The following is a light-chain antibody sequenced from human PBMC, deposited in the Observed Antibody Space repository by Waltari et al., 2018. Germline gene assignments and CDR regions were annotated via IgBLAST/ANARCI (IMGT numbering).Light chain of an antibody. Sequence: QSALTQPASVSGSPGQSITISCTGTSSDIGAYKSVSWYQQHPVKAPKLIIYEVSNRPSGVSNRFSGSKSGNTASLSISGLQAEDEADYYCISFTSSVTYVFGTGTRVTVV. CDR1: SSDIGAYKS. CDR3: ISFTSSVTYV. J-gene: IGLJ1*01. V-gene: IGLV2-14*01. CDR2: EVS.